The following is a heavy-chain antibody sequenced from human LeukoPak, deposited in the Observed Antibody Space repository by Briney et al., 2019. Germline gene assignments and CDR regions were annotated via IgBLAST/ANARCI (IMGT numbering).Heavy chain of an antibody. V-gene: IGHV3-23*01. CDR3: AKTIGYCSGGSCYYFDY. CDR1: GFTFSSYA. Sequence: GGSLRLSCAASGFTFSSYAMSWVRQAPGEGLEWVSAISGSGGSTYYADSVKGRFTISGDNSKNTLYLQMNSLRAEDTAVYYCAKTIGYCSGGSCYYFDYWGQGTLVTVSS. CDR2: ISGSGGST. D-gene: IGHD2-15*01. J-gene: IGHJ4*02.